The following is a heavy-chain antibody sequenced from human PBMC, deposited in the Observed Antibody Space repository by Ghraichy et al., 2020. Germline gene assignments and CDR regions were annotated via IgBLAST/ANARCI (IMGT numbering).Heavy chain of an antibody. V-gene: IGHV4-31*03. J-gene: IGHJ6*02. CDR2: IYYSGST. CDR1: GASISSGGYS. Sequence: SETPSLTCTVSGASISSGGYSWSWIRQHPGKGLEWIGNIYYSGSTYYNPSLKSRVIISVDTSKNQFSLNLSSVTAADTAVYYCAKYGDYQSGMDVWGQGTTVTVSS. CDR3: AKYGDYQSGMDV. D-gene: IGHD4-17*01.